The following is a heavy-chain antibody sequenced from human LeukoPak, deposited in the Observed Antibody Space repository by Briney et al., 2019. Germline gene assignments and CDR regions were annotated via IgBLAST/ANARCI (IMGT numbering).Heavy chain of an antibody. V-gene: IGHV1-46*01. CDR1: GYTFTSYY. D-gene: IGHD2-21*01. Sequence: ASVKVSCKASGYTFTSYYMHWVRQAPGQGLEWMGIINPSGGSTSYAQKFQGRATMTRDMSTSTVYMELSSLRSEDTAVYYCAREGRFLKNMDVWGKGTTVTVSS. CDR3: AREGRFLKNMDV. CDR2: INPSGGST. J-gene: IGHJ6*03.